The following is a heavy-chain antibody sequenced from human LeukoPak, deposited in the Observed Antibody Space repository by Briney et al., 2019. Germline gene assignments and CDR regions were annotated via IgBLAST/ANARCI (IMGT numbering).Heavy chain of an antibody. D-gene: IGHD3-22*01. CDR3: ARGRHDITMIVVVMTSVSYYLDV. J-gene: IGHJ6*03. CDR1: GGSFSGYH. CDR2: INPSGST. Sequence: SETLSLTCAVYGGSFSGYHWTWIRQSPGKGLEWIGDINPSGSTYYNPSLKSRLTISVDTSKNQFSLKLRSVTAADTAVSYCARGRHDITMIVVVMTSVSYYLDVWGKGTTVTVS. V-gene: IGHV4-34*01.